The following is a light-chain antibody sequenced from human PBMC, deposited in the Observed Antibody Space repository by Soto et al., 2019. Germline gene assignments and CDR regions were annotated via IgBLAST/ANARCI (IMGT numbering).Light chain of an antibody. CDR3: QSYDSTSWV. CDR2: EDN. J-gene: IGLJ3*02. Sequence: NFMLTQPHSVSESPGKTVTISCTRSSGSIASNFVQWYQQRPGSAPTTVIYEDNQRPSGVPDRFSGSIDSSSNSASLTISGLKTDDEADYYCQSYDSTSWVFGGGTQLTVL. V-gene: IGLV6-57*04. CDR1: SGSIASNF.